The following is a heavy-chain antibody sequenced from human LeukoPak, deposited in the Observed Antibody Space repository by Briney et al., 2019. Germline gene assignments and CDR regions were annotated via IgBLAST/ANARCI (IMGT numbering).Heavy chain of an antibody. D-gene: IGHD6-19*01. J-gene: IGHJ4*02. V-gene: IGHV3-7*04. CDR1: GFTFRSYW. CDR2: IKEGGADK. CDR3: ARSRAVAI. Sequence: GGSLRLSCAASGFTFRSYWMTWVRQAPGKGLEWVANIKEGGADKYYVDSVRGRFTISRDNAKNSLYLQMNSLRDEDTAVYYCARSRAVAIWGQGTLVIVSS.